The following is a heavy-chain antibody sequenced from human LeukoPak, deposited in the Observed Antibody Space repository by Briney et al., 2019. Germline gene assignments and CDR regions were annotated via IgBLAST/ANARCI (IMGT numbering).Heavy chain of an antibody. CDR1: GFTFSSYA. CDR2: ISYDGSNK. V-gene: IGHV3-30-3*01. D-gene: IGHD4-17*01. J-gene: IGHJ4*02. Sequence: PGGSLRLSCAASGFTFSSYAMHWVRQAPGKGLEWVAVISYDGSNKYYADSVKGRFTISRDNSKNTLYLQMNSLRAEDTAVYYCARDGDYGGFDYWGQGTLVTVSS. CDR3: ARDGDYGGFDY.